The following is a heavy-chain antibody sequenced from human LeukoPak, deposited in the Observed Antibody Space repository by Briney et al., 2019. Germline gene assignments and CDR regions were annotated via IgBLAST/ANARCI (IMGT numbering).Heavy chain of an antibody. CDR1: GFTFTDYY. J-gene: IGHJ4*02. CDR2: IKSKSDGGTA. D-gene: IGHD1-26*01. Sequence: PGGSLRLSCAASGFTFTDYYMTWIRQAPGKGLEWVGRIKSKSDGGTADYAAPVKDRFTISRDDSKNTLYLQMNDLKTEDTAVYYCTWGAAVFDYWGQGTLVTVSS. CDR3: TWGAAVFDY. V-gene: IGHV3-15*01.